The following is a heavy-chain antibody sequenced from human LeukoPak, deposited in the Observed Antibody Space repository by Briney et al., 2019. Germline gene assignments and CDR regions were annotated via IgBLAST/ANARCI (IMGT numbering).Heavy chain of an antibody. CDR1: GGSFSGYY. V-gene: IGHV4-34*01. D-gene: IGHD3-10*01. Sequence: SETLSLTCAVYGGSFSGYYWSWIRQPPGKGLEWIGEINHSGSTNYNPSLKRRVNISVDTSKNQFSLKLTSVTAADTAVYYCARSQFYGSGSYQGRWFDPWGQGTLVTVSS. CDR2: INHSGST. J-gene: IGHJ5*02. CDR3: ARSQFYGSGSYQGRWFDP.